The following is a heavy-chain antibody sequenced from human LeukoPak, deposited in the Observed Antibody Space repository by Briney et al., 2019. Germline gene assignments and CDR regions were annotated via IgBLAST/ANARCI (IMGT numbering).Heavy chain of an antibody. Sequence: GGSLRLSCEGSGFTFSSYTINWVRQAPGKGLQWVSSISSSKNYIFYADSVKGRFTISRDNANNSVYLQLSSLRAEDTAVYYCAELGITMIGGVWGKGTTVTISS. CDR1: GFTFSSYT. D-gene: IGHD3-10*02. CDR2: ISSSKNYI. J-gene: IGHJ6*04. V-gene: IGHV3-21*01. CDR3: AELGITMIGGV.